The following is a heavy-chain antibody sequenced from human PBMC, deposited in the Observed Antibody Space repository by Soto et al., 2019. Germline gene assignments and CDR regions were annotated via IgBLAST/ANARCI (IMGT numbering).Heavy chain of an antibody. J-gene: IGHJ6*02. CDR2: INPKFGDT. V-gene: IGHV1-2*02. D-gene: IGHD3-10*01. CDR1: GYTFTAYY. CDR3: ARTMDYYHGPVSGNGHGV. Sequence: QVQLVQSGAEVKEPGDSVRVSCEASGYTFTAYYIHWVRQVPGQGLEWMGWINPKFGDTTYAQDFQGRVTMTSDMSISTVYMELSRLTTDDTAIYYCARTMDYYHGPVSGNGHGVWGQGTTVTVFS.